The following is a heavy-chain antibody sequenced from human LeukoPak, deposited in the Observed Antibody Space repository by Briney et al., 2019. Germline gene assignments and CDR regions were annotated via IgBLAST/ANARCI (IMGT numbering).Heavy chain of an antibody. CDR3: ARVRTVTTYYDY. Sequence: ATVKVSCKASGYTFTSYGISWVRQAPGQGLEWMGWISAYNGNTNYAQKLQGRVTMTTDTSTSTAYMELRSLRSDDTAVYYCARVRTVTTYYDYWGQGTLVTVSS. J-gene: IGHJ4*02. CDR1: GYTFTSYG. CDR2: ISAYNGNT. V-gene: IGHV1-18*01. D-gene: IGHD4-17*01.